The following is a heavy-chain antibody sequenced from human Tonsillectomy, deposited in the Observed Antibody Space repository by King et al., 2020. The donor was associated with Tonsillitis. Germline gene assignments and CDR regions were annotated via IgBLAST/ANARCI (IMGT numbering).Heavy chain of an antibody. CDR1: GLTFSGSA. D-gene: IGHD6-19*01. CDR3: TRLDSYPAVVAFDI. V-gene: IGHV3-73*01. CDR2: ILSKGNSYAT. J-gene: IGHJ3*02. Sequence: DVQLVESGGGWVQPGGSLKLSCAASGLTFSGSAIHWVRQASGKGLEWVGRILSKGNSYATAYGAPVKGRFTISRDDSKNMAYLQLNSLKIDDTAVYYCTRLDSYPAVVAFDIWGQGTMVTVSS.